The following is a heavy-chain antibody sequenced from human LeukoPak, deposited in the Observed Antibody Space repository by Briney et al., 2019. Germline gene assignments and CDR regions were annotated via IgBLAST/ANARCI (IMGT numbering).Heavy chain of an antibody. D-gene: IGHD6-13*01. CDR1: VGSTSGGVYY. CDR2: IYYSRST. V-gene: IGHV4-30-4*08. Sequence: PSETLSLTCTVSVGSTSGGVYYWSWIPHPPGKGRGWIGYIYYSRSTYYNPSLKSRVTISVDTSKNQFSLKLSSVTAADTAVYYCASGGSSWYLVEYWGQGTLVTVSS. CDR3: ASGGSSWYLVEY. J-gene: IGHJ4*02.